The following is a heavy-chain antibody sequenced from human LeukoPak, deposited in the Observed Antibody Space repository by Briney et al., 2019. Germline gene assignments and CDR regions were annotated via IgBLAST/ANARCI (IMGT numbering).Heavy chain of an antibody. D-gene: IGHD2-2*02. V-gene: IGHV3-53*05. Sequence: GGSLRLSCAASGFTVSSNYMSWVRQAPGKGLEWVSVIYSGGSTYYADSVKGRFTISRDNSKNTLYLQMNSLRAEDTAVYYCARGASRIVVPAAIQVGAFDIWGQGTMVTVSS. CDR3: ARGASRIVVPAAIQVGAFDI. J-gene: IGHJ3*02. CDR1: GFTVSSNY. CDR2: IYSGGST.